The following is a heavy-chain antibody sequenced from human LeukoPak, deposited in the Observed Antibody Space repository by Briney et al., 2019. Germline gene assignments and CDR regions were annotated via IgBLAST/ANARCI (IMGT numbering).Heavy chain of an antibody. J-gene: IGHJ5*02. CDR1: GYTLTELS. V-gene: IGHV1-24*01. D-gene: IGHD4-17*01. Sequence: ASVKVSCKVSGYTLTELSMHWVRQAPGKGLEWMGGFDPEDGETIYAQKFPGRVTMTEDTSTDTAYMELSSLRSEDTAVYYCASWSRSDYGRNWFDPWGQGTLVTVSS. CDR2: FDPEDGET. CDR3: ASWSRSDYGRNWFDP.